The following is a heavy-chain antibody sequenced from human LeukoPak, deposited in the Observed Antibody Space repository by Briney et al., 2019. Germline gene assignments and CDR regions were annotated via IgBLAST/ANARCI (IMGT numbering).Heavy chain of an antibody. CDR2: IYHSGST. CDR1: GGSISSGGYY. J-gene: IGHJ6*03. CDR3: AREGGGSYAAGYMDV. Sequence: SETLSLTCTVSGGSISSGGYYWSWIRQPPGKGLEWIGYIYHSGSTYYNPSLKSRVTISVDRSKNQFSLKLSSVTAADTAVYYCAREGGGSYAAGYMDVWGKGTTVTVSS. V-gene: IGHV4-30-2*01. D-gene: IGHD1-26*01.